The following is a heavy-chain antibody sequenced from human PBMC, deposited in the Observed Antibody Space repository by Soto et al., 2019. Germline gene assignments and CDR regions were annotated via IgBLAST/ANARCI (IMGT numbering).Heavy chain of an antibody. J-gene: IGHJ6*02. D-gene: IGHD2-21*02. CDR1: GSSISRYY. V-gene: IGHV4-59*01. CDR2: LYNSGST. CDR3: ARDLWGYCGTDCYPLDV. Sequence: PSETLSLTCTVSGSSISRYYWSWIRQPPGKGLEWIGYLYNSGSTIYNPSLKSRVTISVDTSKNQFSLNLNSVTAADTAVYYCARDLWGYCGTDCYPLDVWGQGTTVTVSS.